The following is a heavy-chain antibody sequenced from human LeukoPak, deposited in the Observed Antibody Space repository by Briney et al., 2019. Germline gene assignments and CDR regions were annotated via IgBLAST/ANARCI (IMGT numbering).Heavy chain of an antibody. D-gene: IGHD3-16*01. CDR2: INPNTGGT. J-gene: IGHJ5*02. Sequence: ASVKVSCKASGYTFTGYYMHWVRQAPGQGLEWMGWINPNTGGTNYAQKFQGRVTMTRDTSISTAYMDLSRLRSDDTAVYYCARDQAPRMITFGGPRRWFDPWGQGTLVTVSS. V-gene: IGHV1-2*02. CDR3: ARDQAPRMITFGGPRRWFDP. CDR1: GYTFTGYY.